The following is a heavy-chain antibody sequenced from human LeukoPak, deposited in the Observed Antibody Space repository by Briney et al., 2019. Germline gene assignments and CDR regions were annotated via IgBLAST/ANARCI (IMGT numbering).Heavy chain of an antibody. CDR2: IYRGDAT. D-gene: IGHD4-11*01. Sequence: GGSLRLSCAASGFTVSGNYMSWVRQAPGKGLEWVSVIYRGDATYYADSVKGRFTISRGSSENTVYLQMDSLRAEDTAVYYCVKEARGTTIYYWGQGTLVTVSS. J-gene: IGHJ4*02. CDR3: VKEARGTTIYY. CDR1: GFTVSGNY. V-gene: IGHV3-66*01.